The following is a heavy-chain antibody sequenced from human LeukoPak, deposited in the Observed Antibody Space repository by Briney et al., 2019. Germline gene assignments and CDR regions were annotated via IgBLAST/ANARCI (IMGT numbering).Heavy chain of an antibody. CDR3: ARDVYESGTPFDY. J-gene: IGHJ4*02. CDR1: GFTFSNYW. Sequence: PGGSLRLSCAASGFTFSNYWMSWVRQAPGKGLEWVANIKEDRRDKYYVDSVKGRFTISRDNAKNSLYLQMNSLRAEDTAVYYCARDVYESGTPFDYWGQGTLVTVSS. V-gene: IGHV3-7*01. D-gene: IGHD5/OR15-5a*01. CDR2: IKEDRRDK.